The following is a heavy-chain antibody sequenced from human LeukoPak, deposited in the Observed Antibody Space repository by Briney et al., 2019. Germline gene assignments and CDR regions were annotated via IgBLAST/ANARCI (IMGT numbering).Heavy chain of an antibody. CDR2: IKQDGSEK. J-gene: IGHJ4*02. D-gene: IGHD6-13*01. CDR3: ARRGQHLY. V-gene: IGHV3-7*01. Sequence: GGSLRLSCAASGFTLSNAWMSWVRQAPGKGLEWVANIKQDGSEKYYVDSVKGRFTISRDNAKNSLYLQMNSLRAEDTAVYYCARRGQHLYWGQGTLVTVSS. CDR1: GFTLSNAW.